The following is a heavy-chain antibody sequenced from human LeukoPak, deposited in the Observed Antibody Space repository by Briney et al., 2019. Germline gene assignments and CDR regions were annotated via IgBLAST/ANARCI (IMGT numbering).Heavy chain of an antibody. Sequence: GGSLRLSCAASGFTFSDDYMSWIRQAPGKGLEWVSCISSSSSYTNYADSVKGRFTISRDNAKNSLYLQMNSLRAEDTAVYYCARDKGYCSSTSCYNYFQHWGQGTLVTVSS. CDR1: GFTFSDDY. D-gene: IGHD2-2*02. CDR2: ISSSSSYT. CDR3: ARDKGYCSSTSCYNYFQH. V-gene: IGHV3-11*06. J-gene: IGHJ1*01.